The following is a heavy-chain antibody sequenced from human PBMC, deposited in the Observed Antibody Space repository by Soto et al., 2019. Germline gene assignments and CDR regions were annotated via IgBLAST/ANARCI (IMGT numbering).Heavy chain of an antibody. CDR3: ARDPDDSSESYFDY. J-gene: IGHJ4*02. D-gene: IGHD3-22*01. V-gene: IGHV3-48*02. CDR2: ISSSSSTI. Sequence: PGGSLRLSCAASGFTFSSYSMNWVRQAPGKGLEWVSYISSSSSTIYYADSVKGRFTISRDNAKNSLYLQMNSLRDEDTAVYYCARDPDDSSESYFDYWAQGTPVTVSS. CDR1: GFTFSSYS.